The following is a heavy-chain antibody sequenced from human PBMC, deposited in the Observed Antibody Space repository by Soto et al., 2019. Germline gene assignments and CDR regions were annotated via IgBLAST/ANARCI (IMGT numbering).Heavy chain of an antibody. CDR3: ATTGGRDGYNCPAY. J-gene: IGHJ4*02. V-gene: IGHV5-51*01. CDR1: GYSFTSYW. D-gene: IGHD5-12*01. Sequence: XESLTISCKGSGYSFTSYWIGLVRQMRGKGLEWMGIIYPGDSDTRYSPSFQGQVTISADKSISTAYLQWSSLKASDTAMYYCATTGGRDGYNCPAYWGQGTLVTVSS. CDR2: IYPGDSDT.